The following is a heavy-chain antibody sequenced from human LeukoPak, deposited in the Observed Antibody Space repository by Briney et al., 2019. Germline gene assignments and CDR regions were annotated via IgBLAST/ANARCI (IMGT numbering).Heavy chain of an antibody. CDR2: IWFDGNNK. D-gene: IGHD3-3*01. V-gene: IGHV3-30-3*01. CDR1: GLTFSSYA. CDR3: ARKRRFGKYYYYGMDV. J-gene: IGHJ6*02. Sequence: PGRSLRLSCAASGLTFSSYAMHWVRQAPGKGLEWVAVIWFDGNNKFYADSVKGRFTISRDNSNNTLFLEMSSLRVEDAAVYYCARKRRFGKYYYYGMDVWGQGTTVTISS.